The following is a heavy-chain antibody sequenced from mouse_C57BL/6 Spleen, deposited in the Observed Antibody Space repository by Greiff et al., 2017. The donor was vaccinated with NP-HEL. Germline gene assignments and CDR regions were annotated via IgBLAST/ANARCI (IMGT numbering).Heavy chain of an antibody. CDR3: ARESSGYCDY. V-gene: IGHV1-64*01. CDR1: GYTFTSYW. D-gene: IGHD3-2*02. J-gene: IGHJ2*01. Sequence: QVQLKQPGAELVKPGASVKLSCKASGYTFTSYWMHWVKQRPGQGLEWIGMIHPNSGSTNYNEKFKSKATLTVDKSSSTAYMQLSSLTSEDSAVYYCARESSGYCDYWGQGTTLTVSS. CDR2: IHPNSGST.